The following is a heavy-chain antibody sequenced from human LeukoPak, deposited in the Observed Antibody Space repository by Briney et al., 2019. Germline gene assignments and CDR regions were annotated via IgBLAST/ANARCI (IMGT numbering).Heavy chain of an antibody. D-gene: IGHD3-9*01. CDR3: AKDSSQSPYDILTGPKGTDWFDP. J-gene: IGHJ5*02. CDR2: ISGSGGST. V-gene: IGHV3-23*01. Sequence: GGSLRLSCAASGFTFSSYAMSWVRQAPGQGLEWVSAISGSGGSTYYADSVKGRFTISRDNSKNTLYLQMNSLRAEDTAVYYCAKDSSQSPYDILTGPKGTDWFDPWGQGTLVTVSS. CDR1: GFTFSSYA.